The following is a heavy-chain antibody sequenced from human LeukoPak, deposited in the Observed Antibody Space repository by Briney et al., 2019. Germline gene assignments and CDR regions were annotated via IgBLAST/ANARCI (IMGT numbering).Heavy chain of an antibody. Sequence: SETLSLTCTVSDDSISGYYRGWIRQPPGKGLEWIGYFHNSGTSTYNPSLKSRVTISADTSKNQFSLKLNSLTTVDTAVYYCTRGAGWLIDYWGQGILVTVSS. CDR3: TRGAGWLIDY. V-gene: IGHV4-59*01. D-gene: IGHD3-16*01. CDR1: DDSISGYY. J-gene: IGHJ4*02. CDR2: FHNSGTS.